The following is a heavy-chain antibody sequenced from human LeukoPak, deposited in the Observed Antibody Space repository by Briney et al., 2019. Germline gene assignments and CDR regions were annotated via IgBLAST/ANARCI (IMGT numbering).Heavy chain of an antibody. D-gene: IGHD3-22*01. CDR1: GFTFSSYS. Sequence: GGSLRLSCAASGFTFSSYSMNWVRQAPGKGLEWVSSISSSSSYIYYADSVKGRFTISRDNAKNSLYLQMNSLRAEDTAVYYCARVLGGYDSSGDDAFDIWGQGTMVTVSP. CDR3: ARVLGGYDSSGDDAFDI. V-gene: IGHV3-21*01. J-gene: IGHJ3*02. CDR2: ISSSSSYI.